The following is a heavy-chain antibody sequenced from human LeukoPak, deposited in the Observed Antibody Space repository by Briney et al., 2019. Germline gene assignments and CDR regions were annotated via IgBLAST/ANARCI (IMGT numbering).Heavy chain of an antibody. CDR3: AGEGATSFDY. J-gene: IGHJ4*02. V-gene: IGHV4-4*07. Sequence: PSETLSLTCTVSRGSISNFYWSWIRQPAGKGLEWIGRIYTSGSTNYNPSLKSRVTISVDTSKNQFSLKLSSVTAADTAVYYCAGEGATSFDYWGQGTLVTVSS. CDR1: RGSISNFY. D-gene: IGHD1-26*01. CDR2: IYTSGST.